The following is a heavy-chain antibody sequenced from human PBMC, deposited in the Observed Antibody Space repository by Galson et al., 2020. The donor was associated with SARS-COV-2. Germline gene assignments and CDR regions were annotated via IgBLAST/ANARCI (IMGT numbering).Heavy chain of an antibody. CDR2: INYSETP. J-gene: IGHJ6*02. V-gene: IGHV4-39*07. D-gene: IGHD2-8*01. CDR3: AGDDGNAVYYDGMDV. CDR1: GGSVSSSSFY. Sequence: SETLSLTCTVSGGSVSSSSFYWGRVRQPPGKGLEWIGNINYSETPYYNPTLKSRVAITIDKSKNQFSLKVTSVTAADTAVYYCAGDDGNAVYYDGMDVWGQGATVTFSS.